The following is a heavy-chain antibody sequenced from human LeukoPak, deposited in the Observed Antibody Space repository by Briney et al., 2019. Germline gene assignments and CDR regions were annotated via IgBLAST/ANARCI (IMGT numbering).Heavy chain of an antibody. CDR3: ASLKMVRGVNDAFDI. V-gene: IGHV3-48*01. D-gene: IGHD3-10*01. Sequence: PGGSLRLSCAASGFTFSSYSMNWVRQAPGKGLEWVSYISSSSSTIYYADSVKGRFTISRGNAKNSLYLQMNSLRAEDTAVYYCASLKMVRGVNDAFDIWGQGTMVTVSS. J-gene: IGHJ3*02. CDR2: ISSSSSTI. CDR1: GFTFSSYS.